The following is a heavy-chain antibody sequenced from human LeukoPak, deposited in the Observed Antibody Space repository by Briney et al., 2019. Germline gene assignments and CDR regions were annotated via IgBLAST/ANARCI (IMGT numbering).Heavy chain of an antibody. CDR3: ASHCSGGSCLDS. CDR1: GFTFSSYG. Sequence: RGSLRLSCAASGFTFSSYGMHWVRQAPGKGLEWVAFIRYDGSNKYYADSVKGRFTISRDNSKNTLYLQMNSLRAEDTAVYYCASHCSGGSCLDSWGQGTLVTVSS. D-gene: IGHD2-15*01. CDR2: IRYDGSNK. J-gene: IGHJ4*02. V-gene: IGHV3-30*02.